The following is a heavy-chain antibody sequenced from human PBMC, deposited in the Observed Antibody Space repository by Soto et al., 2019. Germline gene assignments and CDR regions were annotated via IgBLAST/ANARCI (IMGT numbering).Heavy chain of an antibody. CDR3: ARMSATGTRWFDS. CDR2: ISYRGIT. CDR1: GASISSGAYY. D-gene: IGHD3-9*01. Sequence: QVQLQESGPGLVKPSQTLSLTCTVSGASISSGAYYCSWIRHFPGKGLEWIGDISYRGITHYNPSLNSRVTISRDTYANQFSLKVNSVTAADTAVYYCARMSATGTRWFDSWGQGTQVTVSS. J-gene: IGHJ5*01. V-gene: IGHV4-31*03.